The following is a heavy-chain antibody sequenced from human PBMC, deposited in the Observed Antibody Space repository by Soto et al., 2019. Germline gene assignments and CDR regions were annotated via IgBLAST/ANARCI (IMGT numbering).Heavy chain of an antibody. CDR2: IWYDGSNK. J-gene: IGHJ2*01. Sequence: ESGGGVVQPGRSLRLSCAASGFTFRSYGMHWVRQAPGKGLEWVAVIWYDGSNKYYADSVKGRFTISRDNSKNTLYLQMNSLRAEDTAVYYCARVNDDSSGYYSDWYFDLWGRGTLVTVSS. D-gene: IGHD3-22*01. CDR1: GFTFRSYG. CDR3: ARVNDDSSGYYSDWYFDL. V-gene: IGHV3-33*01.